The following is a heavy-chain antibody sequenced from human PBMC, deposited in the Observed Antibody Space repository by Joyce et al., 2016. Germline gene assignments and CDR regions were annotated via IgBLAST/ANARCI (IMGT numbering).Heavy chain of an antibody. V-gene: IGHV3-30*18. CDR2: ISFDGRTK. CDR1: GFTFRSFA. D-gene: IGHD5-12*01. J-gene: IGHJ4*02. Sequence: QVQLVESGGGVVQPGRSLRLSCAASGFTFRSFAVHWVRQAPGKGLEWVAVISFDGRTKQYADSVKGRFTISRDNSKNTLHLDMNSLRTEDTAVYYCVKRRKYSGDDFDHWGQGTLVIVSS. CDR3: VKRRKYSGDDFDH.